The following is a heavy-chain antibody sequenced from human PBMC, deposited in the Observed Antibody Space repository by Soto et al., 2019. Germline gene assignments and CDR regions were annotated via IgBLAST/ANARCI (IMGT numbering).Heavy chain of an antibody. CDR3: ARLPSYDDYGEGDGLYYYMDV. V-gene: IGHV4-39*01. J-gene: IGHJ6*03. CDR1: GGSISSSSYY. Sequence: SETLSLTCTVSGGSISSSSYYWGWIRQPPGKGLEWIGSIYYSGSTYYNPSLKSRVTISVDTSKNQFSLKLSSVTAADTAVYYCARLPSYDDYGEGDGLYYYMDVWGKGTTVTVSS. CDR2: IYYSGST. D-gene: IGHD4-17*01.